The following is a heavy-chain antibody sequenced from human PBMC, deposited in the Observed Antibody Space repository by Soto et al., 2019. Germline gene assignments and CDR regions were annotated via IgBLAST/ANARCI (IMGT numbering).Heavy chain of an antibody. CDR3: ARDADYGGSRGGMDV. Sequence: QVRLEESGPGLVKPSETLSLICSVSGGSVNNANYFWNWIRHHPENGLEWIGYIYYSRRTRYNPSFKTRAILSIDTYKNPFSLRLNSVTVADTAVYFCARDADYGGSRGGMDVWGRGTTVTVSS. J-gene: IGHJ6*02. CDR2: IYYSRRT. CDR1: GGSVNNANYF. V-gene: IGHV4-31*03. D-gene: IGHD4-17*01.